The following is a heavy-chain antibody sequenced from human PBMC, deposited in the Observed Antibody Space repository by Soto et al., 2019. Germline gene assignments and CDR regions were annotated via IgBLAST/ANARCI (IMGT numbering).Heavy chain of an antibody. Sequence: SVKVSCKASGGTFSSYAISWVRQAPGQGLEWMGGIIPIFGTANYAQKFQGRVTITADESTSTAYMELSSLRSEDTAVYYCASPRGSDFWSGPSPYYYYGMDVWGQGTTVTVSS. CDR1: GGTFSSYA. J-gene: IGHJ6*02. D-gene: IGHD3-3*01. CDR3: ASPRGSDFWSGPSPYYYYGMDV. V-gene: IGHV1-69*13. CDR2: IIPIFGTA.